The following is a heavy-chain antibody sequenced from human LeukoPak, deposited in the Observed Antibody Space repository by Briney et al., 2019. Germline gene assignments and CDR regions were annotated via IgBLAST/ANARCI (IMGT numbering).Heavy chain of an antibody. CDR3: ASLGTTSGSGGQNAFDI. CDR2: IYPGDSDT. CDR1: GYSFTSYW. D-gene: IGHD1-26*01. Sequence: GESLKISCKGSGYSFTSYWIGWVRQMPGKGLEWMGIIYPGDSDTRYSPSFQGQVTISADKSIGTAYLQWSSLKASDTAMYYCASLGTTSGSGGQNAFDIWGQGTMVTVSS. J-gene: IGHJ3*02. V-gene: IGHV5-51*01.